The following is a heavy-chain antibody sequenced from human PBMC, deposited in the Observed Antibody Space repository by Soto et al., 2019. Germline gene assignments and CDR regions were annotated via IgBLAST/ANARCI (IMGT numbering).Heavy chain of an antibody. V-gene: IGHV1-69*13. CDR2: IIPIFGTA. J-gene: IGHJ6*02. Sequence: GASVKVSCKASGGTFSSYAISWVRQAPGQGLEWMGGIIPIFGTANYAQKFQGRVTITADESTSTAYMELSSLRSEDTAVYYCARAPPRVYSSGSPGSYGMDVWGQGTTVTVSS. CDR1: GGTFSSYA. CDR3: ARAPPRVYSSGSPGSYGMDV. D-gene: IGHD6-19*01.